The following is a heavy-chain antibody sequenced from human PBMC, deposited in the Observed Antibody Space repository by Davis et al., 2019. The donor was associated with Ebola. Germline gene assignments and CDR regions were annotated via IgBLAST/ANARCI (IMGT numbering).Heavy chain of an antibody. D-gene: IGHD3-3*02. J-gene: IGHJ4*02. V-gene: IGHV4-34*01. CDR1: GGSFSGYY. CDR3: ARAQFIFSRHVDY. CDR2: INHSGST. Sequence: SETLSLTCAVYGGSFSGYYWSWIRQPPGKGLEWIGEINHSGSTNYNPSLKSRVTISVDTSKNQFSLKLSSVTAADTAVYYCARAQFIFSRHVDYWGQGTLVTVSS.